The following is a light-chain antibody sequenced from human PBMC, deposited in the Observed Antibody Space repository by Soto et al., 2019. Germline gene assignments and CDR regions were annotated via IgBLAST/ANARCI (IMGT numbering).Light chain of an antibody. CDR1: QTLNGNF. V-gene: IGKV3-20*01. CDR2: GAS. CDR3: QQYGSSKIT. J-gene: IGKJ5*01. Sequence: IVLSQFPGTLYLSPGERATLSCRASQTLNGNFLAWYQQKPGQAPRLLIYGASSRATGIPDRFSGSGSGTDFTLTISRLEPEDFAVYYCQQYGSSKITFGQGTRLENK.